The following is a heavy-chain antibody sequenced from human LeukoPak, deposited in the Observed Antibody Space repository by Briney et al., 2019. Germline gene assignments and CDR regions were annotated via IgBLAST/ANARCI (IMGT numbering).Heavy chain of an antibody. J-gene: IGHJ4*02. V-gene: IGHV1-18*01. CDR2: ISAYNGNT. D-gene: IGHD1-26*01. CDR3: ARGSVIVGAMAYFDY. CDR1: GYTFTSYG. Sequence: GASVKVSCKASGYTFTSYGISWVRQAPGQGLEWMGWISAYNGNTNYAQKLQGRVTMTTDTSTSTAYMELRSLRSEDTAVYYCARGSVIVGAMAYFDYWGQGTLVTVSS.